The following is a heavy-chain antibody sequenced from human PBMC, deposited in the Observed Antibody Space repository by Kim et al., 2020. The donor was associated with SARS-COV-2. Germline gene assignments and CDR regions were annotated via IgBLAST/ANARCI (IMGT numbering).Heavy chain of an antibody. CDR2: ISSSSSYT. J-gene: IGHJ4*02. CDR1: GFTFSDYY. D-gene: IGHD3-9*01. CDR3: ASARGLRYFDWLDY. Sequence: GGSLRLSCAASGFTFSDYYMSWIRQAPGKGLEWVSYISSSSSYTNYADSVKGRFTISRDNAKNSLYLQMNSLRAEDTAVYYCASARGLRYFDWLDYWGQGTLVTASS. V-gene: IGHV3-11*03.